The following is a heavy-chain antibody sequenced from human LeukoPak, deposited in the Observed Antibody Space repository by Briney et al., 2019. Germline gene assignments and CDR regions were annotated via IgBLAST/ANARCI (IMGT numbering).Heavy chain of an antibody. CDR2: INAGNGNT. CDR1: GYTFTSYA. V-gene: IGHV1-3*01. CDR3: ARDRRAVVVPDNDWFDP. Sequence: ASVKVSSKASGYTFTSYAMHWVRQAPGQRLEWMGWINAGNGNTKYSQKFQGRVTITRDTSASTAYMELSSLRSEDTAVYYCARDRRAVVVPDNDWFDPWGQGTLVTVSS. D-gene: IGHD2-15*01. J-gene: IGHJ5*02.